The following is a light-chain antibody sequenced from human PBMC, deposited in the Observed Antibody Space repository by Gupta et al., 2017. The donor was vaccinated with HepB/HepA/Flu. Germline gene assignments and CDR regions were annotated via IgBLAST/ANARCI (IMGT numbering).Light chain of an antibody. CDR1: QGISSW. Sequence: STGSASVGDSVAITCRASQGISSWLAWYQQKPGDAPRLLIYDASSLQSGVPSRFSGSRSGTDFTLTISSLQPEDFATYYCQQADRFPRTFGGGTKVEIK. J-gene: IGKJ4*01. V-gene: IGKV1-12*01. CDR3: QQADRFPRT. CDR2: DAS.